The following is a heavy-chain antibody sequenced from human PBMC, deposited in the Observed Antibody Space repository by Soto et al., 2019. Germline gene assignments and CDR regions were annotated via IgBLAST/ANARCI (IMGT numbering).Heavy chain of an antibody. CDR1: GGSISSYY. CDR3: ARDRYYYDSSGYLDY. J-gene: IGHJ4*02. CDR2: IYYSGST. V-gene: IGHV4-59*01. D-gene: IGHD3-22*01. Sequence: SETLSLTCTVSGGSISSYYWSWIRRPPGKGLEWIGYIYYSGSTNYNPSLKSRVTISVDTSKNQFSLKLSSVTAADTAVYYCARDRYYYDSSGYLDYWGQGTLVTVSS.